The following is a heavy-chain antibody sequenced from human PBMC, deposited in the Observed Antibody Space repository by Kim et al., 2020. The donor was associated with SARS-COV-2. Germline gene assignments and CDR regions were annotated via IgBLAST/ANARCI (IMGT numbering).Heavy chain of an antibody. Sequence: RYSPSFQGQVTISADKSISTANLQWSSLKASDTAMYYCATGYGSGSSFDYWGQGTLVTVSS. J-gene: IGHJ4*02. D-gene: IGHD3-10*01. V-gene: IGHV5-51*01. CDR3: ATGYGSGSSFDY.